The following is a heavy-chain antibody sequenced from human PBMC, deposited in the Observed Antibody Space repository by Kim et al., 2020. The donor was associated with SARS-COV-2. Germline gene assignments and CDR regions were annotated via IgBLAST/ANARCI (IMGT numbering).Heavy chain of an antibody. J-gene: IGHJ4*02. CDR3: ARAPYYYDSSGYYHFDY. Sequence: SVKVSCKASGGTFSSYAISWVRQAPGQGLEWMGGIIPIFGTANYAQKFQGRVTITADESTSTAYMELSSLRSEDTAVYYCARAPYYYDSSGYYHFDYWGQGTLVTVSS. D-gene: IGHD3-22*01. CDR2: IIPIFGTA. V-gene: IGHV1-69*13. CDR1: GGTFSSYA.